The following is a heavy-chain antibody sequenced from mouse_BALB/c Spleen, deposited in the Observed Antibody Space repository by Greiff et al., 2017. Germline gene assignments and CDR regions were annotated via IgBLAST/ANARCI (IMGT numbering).Heavy chain of an antibody. D-gene: IGHD2-4*01. CDR2: IWTGGGT. Sequence: VKLMESGPGLVAPSQSLSITCTVSGFSLTSYDISWIRQPPGKGLEWLGVIWTGGGTNYNSAFMSRLSISKDNSKSQVFLKMNSLQTDDTAIYYCVRDDYDGFAYWGQGTLVTVST. CDR1: GFSLTSYD. J-gene: IGHJ3*01. V-gene: IGHV2-9-2*01. CDR3: VRDDYDGFAY.